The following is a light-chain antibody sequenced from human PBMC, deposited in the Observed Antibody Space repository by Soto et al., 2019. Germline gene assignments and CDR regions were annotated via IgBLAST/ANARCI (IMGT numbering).Light chain of an antibody. J-gene: IGKJ1*01. CDR3: QKYNSAPWT. CDR1: QGIDNY. Sequence: DIQMTQSPSSLSASVGDRVTITCRASQGIDNYLAWYQQKPGKVPKLLIYAASALQSGVPSRFGGSGSGTDFTLTISSLRPEYVATYYCQKYNSAPWTFGQGTKVEIK. V-gene: IGKV1-27*01. CDR2: AAS.